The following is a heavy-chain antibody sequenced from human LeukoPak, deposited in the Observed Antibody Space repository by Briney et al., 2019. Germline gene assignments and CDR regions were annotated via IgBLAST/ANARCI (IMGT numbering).Heavy chain of an antibody. Sequence: SETPSLTCTVSGGSISSSNYFWGWIRQPPGKGLEWIGYIYYSGSTNYNPSLKSRVTISVDTSKNQFSLKLSSVTAADTAVYYCARGGIAVAGAPFPDYWGQGTLVTVSS. D-gene: IGHD6-19*01. J-gene: IGHJ4*02. CDR3: ARGGIAVAGAPFPDY. V-gene: IGHV4-61*05. CDR1: GGSISSSNYF. CDR2: IYYSGST.